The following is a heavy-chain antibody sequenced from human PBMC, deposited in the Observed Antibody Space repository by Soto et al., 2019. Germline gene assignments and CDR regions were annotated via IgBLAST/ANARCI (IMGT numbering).Heavy chain of an antibody. V-gene: IGHV3-30*18. Sequence: GGSLRLSCAASGFTFSSYGMHWVRQAPGKGLEWVAVISYDGSNKYYADSVKGRFTISRDNSKNTLYLQMNSLRAEDTAVYYCAKDVFYGLWFGDESYGMDVWGQGTTVTVSS. CDR2: ISYDGSNK. CDR3: AKDVFYGLWFGDESYGMDV. J-gene: IGHJ6*02. D-gene: IGHD3-10*01. CDR1: GFTFSSYG.